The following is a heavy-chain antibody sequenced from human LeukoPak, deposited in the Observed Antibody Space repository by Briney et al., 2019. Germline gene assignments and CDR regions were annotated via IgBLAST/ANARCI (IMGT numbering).Heavy chain of an antibody. D-gene: IGHD2-15*01. CDR2: ISSSGSTI. V-gene: IGHV3-48*03. CDR1: GFTFSSYE. J-gene: IGHJ5*02. Sequence: GGSLRLSCAAPGFTFSSYEMNWVRQAPGKGLEWVSYISSSGSTIYYADSVKGRFTISRDNAKNSLYLQMNSLRAEDTAVYYCVSGSAGLLGLLGRFDPWGQGTLVTVSS. CDR3: VSGSAGLLGLLGRFDP.